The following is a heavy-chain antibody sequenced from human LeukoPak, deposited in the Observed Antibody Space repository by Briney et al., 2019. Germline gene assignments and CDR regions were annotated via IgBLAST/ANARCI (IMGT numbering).Heavy chain of an antibody. CDR1: GFTFSSYA. CDR2: ISGSGGST. Sequence: GGSLRLSCAASGFTFSSYAMSWVRQAPGKGLEWVSAISGSGGSTHYADSVKGRFTISRDNSKNTLYLQMNSLRAEDTAVYYCAKGMEQWLVTELDYWGQGTLVTVSS. CDR3: AKGMEQWLVTELDY. V-gene: IGHV3-23*01. D-gene: IGHD6-19*01. J-gene: IGHJ4*02.